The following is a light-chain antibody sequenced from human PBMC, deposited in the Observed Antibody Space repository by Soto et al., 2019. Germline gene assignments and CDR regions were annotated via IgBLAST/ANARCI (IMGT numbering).Light chain of an antibody. V-gene: IGKV1D-16*01. CDR3: QQYSNYPPT. CDR2: AAS. Sequence: DIRMTQSPSSLSASVGDRVTITCRASQGISSWLAWYQQKPEKAPKSLIYAASNLQSGVPSRFSGSGSGTDFTLTITSLQPEDVATYYCQQYSNYPPTFGGGTKVEI. CDR1: QGISSW. J-gene: IGKJ4*01.